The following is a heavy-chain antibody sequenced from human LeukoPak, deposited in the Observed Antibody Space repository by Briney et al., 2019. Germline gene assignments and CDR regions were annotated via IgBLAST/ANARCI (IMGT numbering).Heavy chain of an antibody. CDR1: GYSISSGYY. D-gene: IGHD3-22*01. CDR3: ARDLFGRHYYDSSGYYYGAFDI. V-gene: IGHV4-38-2*02. J-gene: IGHJ3*02. CDR2: IYHSGST. Sequence: PSETLSLTCTVSGYSISSGYYWGWIRQPPGKGLEWIGSIYHSGSTYYNPSLKSRVTISVDTSKNQFSLKLSSVTAADTAVYYCARDLFGRHYYDSSGYYYGAFDIWGQGTMVTVSS.